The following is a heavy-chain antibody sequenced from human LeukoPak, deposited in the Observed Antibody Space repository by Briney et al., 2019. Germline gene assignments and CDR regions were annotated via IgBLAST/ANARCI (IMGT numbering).Heavy chain of an antibody. V-gene: IGHV1-69*05. CDR3: ARDYSSSCDY. D-gene: IGHD6-13*01. CDR1: GGTFSSYA. J-gene: IGHJ4*02. Sequence: ASVKISCKASGGTFSSYAISWVRQAPGQGLEWMGGIIPIFGTANYAQKFQGRVTMTRDTSTSTVYMELSSLRSEDTAVYYCARDYSSSCDYWGQGTLVTVSS. CDR2: IIPIFGTA.